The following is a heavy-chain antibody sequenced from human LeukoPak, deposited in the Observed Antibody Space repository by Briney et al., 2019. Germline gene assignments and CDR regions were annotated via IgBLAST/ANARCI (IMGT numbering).Heavy chain of an antibody. V-gene: IGHV4-34*01. CDR3: ARGRVTYRPNNWFDP. CDR1: GGSFSGYY. J-gene: IGHJ5*02. D-gene: IGHD4-11*01. Sequence: PSETLSLTCAVYGGSFSGYYWSWIRRPPGKGLEWIGEINHSGSTNYNPSLKSRVTISVDTPKNQFSLKLSSVTAADTAVYYCARGRVTYRPNNWFDPWGQGTLVTVSS. CDR2: INHSGST.